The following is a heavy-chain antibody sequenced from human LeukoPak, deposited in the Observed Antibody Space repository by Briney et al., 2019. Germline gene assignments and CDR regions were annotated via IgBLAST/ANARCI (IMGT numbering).Heavy chain of an antibody. CDR3: ARGVSLKYCSSTSCYPNWFDP. J-gene: IGHJ5*02. D-gene: IGHD2-2*01. CDR2: INPNSGGT. Sequence: ASVKVSCKASGYTFTGYYMHWVRQAPGQGLEWMGWINPNSGGTNYAQKFQGRVTMTRDTSISTAYMELSRLRSDDTAVYYCARGVSLKYCSSTSCYPNWFDPWGQGTLVTVSS. V-gene: IGHV1-2*02. CDR1: GYTFTGYY.